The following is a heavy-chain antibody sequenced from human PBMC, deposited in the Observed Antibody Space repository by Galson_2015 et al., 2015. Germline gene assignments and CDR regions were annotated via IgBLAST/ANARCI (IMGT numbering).Heavy chain of an antibody. CDR2: IYSGGST. V-gene: IGHV3-53*01. D-gene: IGHD2-2*01. CDR1: RPTLSRHY. CDR3: ARISQLLATHDAFDI. J-gene: IGHJ3*02. Sequence: LPCAAPRPTLSRHYMSWVRQPPGKGLAWVSVIYSGGSTYYADSVKGRFTISRDNSKNTLYLQMNSLRAEDTAAYYCARISQLLATHDAFDIWGQGTMVTVSS.